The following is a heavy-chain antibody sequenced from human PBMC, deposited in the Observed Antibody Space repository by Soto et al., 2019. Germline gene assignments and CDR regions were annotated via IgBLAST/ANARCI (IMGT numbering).Heavy chain of an antibody. CDR3: THSSGRSGDY. CDR2: LYWDDDK. Sequence: QITLKESGPTLVKPTQTLTLTCTFSGFSLTTSGVGVGWIRQPPGKALEWLAILYWDDDKRYSPYLKSRLTLTMDTSHNQVILTMTNTDPVDTGTYFCTHSSGRSGDYWGQGTLVTVSS. D-gene: IGHD3-10*01. V-gene: IGHV2-5*02. J-gene: IGHJ4*02. CDR1: GFSLTTSGVG.